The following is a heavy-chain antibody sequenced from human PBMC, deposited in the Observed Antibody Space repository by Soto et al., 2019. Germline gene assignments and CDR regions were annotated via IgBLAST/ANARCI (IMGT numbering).Heavy chain of an antibody. D-gene: IGHD2-21*02. CDR2: IYYSGIT. CDR3: ARVGGDVGY. Sequence: SETLSLTCIVSGGSIISGNYYWSWILQHPGRDPEWIGYIYYSGITYYSPSLKSRVTISVDTSQNQFSLKLSYVTAEDRAVYYCARVGGDVGYWGQGALVTVSS. CDR1: GGSIISGNYY. J-gene: IGHJ4*02. V-gene: IGHV4-31*03.